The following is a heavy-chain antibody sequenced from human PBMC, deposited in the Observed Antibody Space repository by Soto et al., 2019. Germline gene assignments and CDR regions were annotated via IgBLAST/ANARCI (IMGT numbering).Heavy chain of an antibody. D-gene: IGHD3-3*01. J-gene: IGHJ6*02. V-gene: IGHV4-61*01. Sequence: SETLSLTCTVSGGSVSSGSYYWSWIRQPPGKGLEWIGYIYYSGSTNYNPSLKSRVTISVDTSKNQFSLKLSSVTAADTSVYYCAGAPATIFGVVTKYGMDVWGQGTTVTVSS. CDR3: AGAPATIFGVVTKYGMDV. CDR1: GGSVSSGSYY. CDR2: IYYSGST.